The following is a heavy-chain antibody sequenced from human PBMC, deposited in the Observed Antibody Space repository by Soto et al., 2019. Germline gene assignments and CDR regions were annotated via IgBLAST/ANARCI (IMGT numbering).Heavy chain of an antibody. Sequence: EVQLVESGGGMVKPGESLRLSCAAPGFTFSSYSMNWIRQGPGKGLEWVSSIASRSDYIFYADSVRGRFTISRDNAKHSLSLQMNSLGAEDTAVYYCANSVPAQPFGFWGQGTMVPVSS. CDR2: IASRSDYI. V-gene: IGHV3-21*02. D-gene: IGHD2-2*01. CDR1: GFTFSSYS. CDR3: ANSVPAQPFGF. J-gene: IGHJ3*01.